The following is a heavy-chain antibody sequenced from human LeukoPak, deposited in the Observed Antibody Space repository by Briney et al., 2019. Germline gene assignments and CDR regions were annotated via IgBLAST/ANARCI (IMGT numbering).Heavy chain of an antibody. CDR1: GGSISSYS. V-gene: IGHV4-59*08. Sequence: SETLSLTCTVSGGSISSYSWSWIRQPPGKGLEWIGYIYSSGRTNHNPSLKSRVTISVSTSRNQFSLKLSSVTAADTAVYYCARHLDYGDHQGAFDIWGQGTMDTVSS. J-gene: IGHJ3*02. D-gene: IGHD4-17*01. CDR3: ARHLDYGDHQGAFDI. CDR2: IYSSGRT.